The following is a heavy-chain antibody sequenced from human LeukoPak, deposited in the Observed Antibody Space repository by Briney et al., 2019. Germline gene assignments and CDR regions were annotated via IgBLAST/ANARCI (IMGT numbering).Heavy chain of an antibody. J-gene: IGHJ5*02. CDR3: ARDPLYDSSGYYYIDNWFDP. D-gene: IGHD3-22*01. CDR1: GYTFTSYG. V-gene: IGHV1-18*01. CDR2: ISAYNGNT. Sequence: ASVKVSCKASGYTFTSYGISWVLQAPGQGLEWMGWISAYNGNTNYAQKLQGRVTMTTDTSTSTAYMELRSLRSDDTAVYYCARDPLYDSSGYYYIDNWFDPWGQGTLVTVSS.